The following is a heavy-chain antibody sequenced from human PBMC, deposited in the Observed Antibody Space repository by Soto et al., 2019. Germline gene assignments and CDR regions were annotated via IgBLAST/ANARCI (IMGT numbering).Heavy chain of an antibody. CDR3: ARDWGVVEGWFDS. D-gene: IGHD2-15*01. CDR1: GYTFTGYY. V-gene: IGHV1-2*04. Sequence: ASVQVSCKASGYTFTGYYMHWVRQAPGQGLEWMGWINPNSGGTNYAQKFQGWVTMTRDTSISTAYMELSRLRSDDTAVYYCARDWGVVEGWFDSWGQGTLVTVSS. J-gene: IGHJ5*01. CDR2: INPNSGGT.